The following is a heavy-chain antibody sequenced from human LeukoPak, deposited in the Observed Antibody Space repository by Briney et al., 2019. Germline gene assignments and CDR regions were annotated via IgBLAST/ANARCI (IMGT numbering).Heavy chain of an antibody. J-gene: IGHJ4*02. V-gene: IGHV3-15*01. CDR1: GFTFSNAW. CDR2: IKSRTDGGTT. D-gene: IGHD3-10*01. Sequence: KSGGSLRLSCAASGFTFSNAWMSWVRQAPGKGLEWVGRIKSRTDGGTTDYAAPVKGKFTISRDDSKNTLYLQMNSLNTDDTAVYYCTTPYYYGSGTITPIYYFDYWGQGTLVTISS. CDR3: TTPYYYGSGTITPIYYFDY.